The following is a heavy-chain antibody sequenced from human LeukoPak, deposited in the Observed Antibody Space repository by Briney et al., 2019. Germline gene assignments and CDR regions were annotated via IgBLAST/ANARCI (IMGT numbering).Heavy chain of an antibody. CDR2: MNPNSGNT. CDR1: GYTFTSYD. CDR3: ARGNNLIVVVPAATNYYFDY. Sequence: ASVKVSCKASGYTFTSYDINWVRQATGQGLEWMGWMNPNSGNTGYAQKFQGRVTITRNTSISTAYMELGSLRSEDTAVYYCARGNNLIVVVPAATNYYFDYWGQGTLVTVSS. J-gene: IGHJ4*02. D-gene: IGHD2-2*01. V-gene: IGHV1-8*03.